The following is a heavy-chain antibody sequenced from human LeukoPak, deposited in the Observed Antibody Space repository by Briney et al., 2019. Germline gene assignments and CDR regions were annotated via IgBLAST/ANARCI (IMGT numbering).Heavy chain of an antibody. V-gene: IGHV3-23*01. J-gene: IGHJ4*02. Sequence: GGSLRLSCAASGFKLSSYDMSWVRQAPGKGLEWVSAICRSLGSTYYAASVKGRFTISRDSSRNTLYLQMNSLTADDPAVYYGANGPAVADTDVDSWGQRTLVTVSS. CDR2: ICRSLGST. D-gene: IGHD6-13*01. CDR1: GFKLSSYD. CDR3: ANGPAVADTDVDS.